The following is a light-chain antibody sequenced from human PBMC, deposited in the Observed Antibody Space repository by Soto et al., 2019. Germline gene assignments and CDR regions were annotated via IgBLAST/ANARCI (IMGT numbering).Light chain of an antibody. CDR2: GVS. CDR1: SSDVGSYNY. V-gene: IGLV2-14*01. Sequence: QSALTQPASVSGSPGQSITISCSGTSSDVGSYNYVCWYQHHPGRAPKLLIYGVSNRPSGVSNRFSGSKSGDTSSLTISGLQAEDEADYYCCASIGRYTNVLLGGGTKLTV. CDR3: CASIGRYTNVL. J-gene: IGLJ2*01.